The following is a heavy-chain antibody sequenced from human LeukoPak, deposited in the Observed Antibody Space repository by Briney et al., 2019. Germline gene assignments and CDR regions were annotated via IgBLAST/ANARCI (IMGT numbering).Heavy chain of an antibody. CDR3: AKDQTLPIVGATTYYGMDV. V-gene: IGHV3-7*03. CDR2: IKQDGSEK. J-gene: IGHJ6*02. Sequence: GGSLRLSCAASGFTFSSYWMSWVRQAPGKGLEWVANIKQDGSEKYYVDSVKGRFTISRDNAKNSLYLQMNSLRAEDTAVYYCAKDQTLPIVGATTYYGMDVWGQGTTVTVSS. D-gene: IGHD1-26*01. CDR1: GFTFSSYW.